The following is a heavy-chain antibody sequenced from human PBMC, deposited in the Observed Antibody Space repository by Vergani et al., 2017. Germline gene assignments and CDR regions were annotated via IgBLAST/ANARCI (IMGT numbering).Heavy chain of an antibody. D-gene: IGHD6-13*01. J-gene: IGHJ4*02. V-gene: IGHV3-9*01. CDR2: ISWNSGSI. CDR3: AKDTRYSSSWYYFDY. Sequence: EVQLVESGGGLVQPGRSLRLSCAASGFTFDDYAMHWVRQAPGKGLEWVSGISWNSGSIGYADSMKGRFTISRDNAKNSLYLQMNSLRAEDTALYYCAKDTRYSSSWYYFDYWGQGTLVTVSS. CDR1: GFTFDDYA.